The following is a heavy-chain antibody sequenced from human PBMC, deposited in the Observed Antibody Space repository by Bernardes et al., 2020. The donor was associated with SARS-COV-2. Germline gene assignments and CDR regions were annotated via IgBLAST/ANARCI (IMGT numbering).Heavy chain of an antibody. CDR3: STTYCTNAICFSRYFDA. CDR2: ISSCSNYI. CDR1: GFTFSTYS. Sequence: GGSLRLSCAASGFTFSTYSMNWVRQAPGKGLEWVSSISSCSNYIYYADSLKGRFTVSRDNAKNSLYLQMNSLRVEETAMYYCSTTYCTNAICFSRYFDAWCLGTLVTVSS. D-gene: IGHD2-8*01. J-gene: IGHJ4*02. V-gene: IGHV3-21*01.